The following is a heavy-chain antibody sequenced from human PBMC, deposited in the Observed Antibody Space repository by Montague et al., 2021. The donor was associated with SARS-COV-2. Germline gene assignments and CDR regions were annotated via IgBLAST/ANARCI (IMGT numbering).Heavy chain of an antibody. CDR1: GFSLSTSGMC. CDR3: ARISYDILTGYYYGMDV. Sequence: PALVKPTQTLTLTCTFSGFSLSTSGMCVSWIRQPPGKALEWLALIDWDDDKYYSTSLKTRLTISKDTSKNQVVLTMTNMDPVDTATYYCARISYDILTGYYYGMDVWGQGTPVTVSS. J-gene: IGHJ6*02. V-gene: IGHV2-70*01. D-gene: IGHD3-9*01. CDR2: IDWDDDK.